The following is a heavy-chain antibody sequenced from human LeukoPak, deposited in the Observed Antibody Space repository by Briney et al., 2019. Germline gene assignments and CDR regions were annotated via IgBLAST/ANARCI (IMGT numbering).Heavy chain of an antibody. CDR2: IIPILGIA. CDR1: GGTFSSYA. J-gene: IGHJ4*02. V-gene: IGHV1-69*04. D-gene: IGHD1-26*01. CDR3: ARTWSIGSWELLALDY. Sequence: SVKVSCKASGGTFSSYAISWVRQAPGQGLEWMGRIIPILGIANYAQKFQGRVTITADKSTSTAYMELSSLRSEDTAVYYCARTWSIGSWELLALDYWGQGTLVTVSS.